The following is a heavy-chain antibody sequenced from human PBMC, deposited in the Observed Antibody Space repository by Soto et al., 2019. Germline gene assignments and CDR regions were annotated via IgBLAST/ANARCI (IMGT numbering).Heavy chain of an antibody. CDR1: GFTVSSNY. Sequence: GGSLRLSCAASGFTVSSNYMSWVRQAPGKGLEWVSVIYSGGSTYYADSVKGRFTISRHNSKNTLYLQMNSLGAEDTAVYYCARDRVCGGDCYDAFDIWGQGTMVTVSS. J-gene: IGHJ3*02. CDR2: IYSGGST. CDR3: ARDRVCGGDCYDAFDI. V-gene: IGHV3-53*04. D-gene: IGHD2-21*02.